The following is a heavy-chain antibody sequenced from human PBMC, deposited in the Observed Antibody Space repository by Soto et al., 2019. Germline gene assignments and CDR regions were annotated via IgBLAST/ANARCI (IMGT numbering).Heavy chain of an antibody. CDR2: FDPEDGET. Sequence: ASVKVSCKVSGYTLTELSMHWVRQAPGKGLEWMGGFDPEDGETIYAQKFQGRVTMTEDTSTDTAYMELSSLRSEDTAVYYCATEPVPSGDIVVVPAATNWFAPWGQGTLVTVSS. CDR1: GYTLTELS. J-gene: IGHJ5*02. D-gene: IGHD2-2*01. V-gene: IGHV1-24*01. CDR3: ATEPVPSGDIVVVPAATNWFAP.